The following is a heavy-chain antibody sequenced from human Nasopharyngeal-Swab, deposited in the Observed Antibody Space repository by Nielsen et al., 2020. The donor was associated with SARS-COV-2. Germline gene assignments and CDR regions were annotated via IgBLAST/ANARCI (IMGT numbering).Heavy chain of an antibody. D-gene: IGHD2-2*01. CDR2: IWYDGSNK. J-gene: IGHJ6*03. Sequence: GESLKISCAASGFTFSSYGMHWVRQAPGKGLEWVAVIWYDGSNKYYADSVKGRFTISRDNSKNTLYLQMNSLRAEDTAVYYCARDRCSSTSCYYYYYMDVWGKGTTVTASS. CDR1: GFTFSSYG. CDR3: ARDRCSSTSCYYYYYMDV. V-gene: IGHV3-33*01.